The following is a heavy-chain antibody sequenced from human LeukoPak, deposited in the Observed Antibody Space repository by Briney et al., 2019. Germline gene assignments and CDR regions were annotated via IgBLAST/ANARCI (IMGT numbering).Heavy chain of an antibody. V-gene: IGHV1-18*01. D-gene: IGHD1-26*01. CDR1: GYTFTSYG. J-gene: IGHJ4*02. CDR3: ARVLPTRGGIVGARGRFDY. Sequence: ASVNVSCKASGYTFTSYGISWVRQAPAQGLEWMGWISAYNGNTNYAQKLQGRVTMTTDTSTSTAYMELRSLRSDDTAVYYCARVLPTRGGIVGARGRFDYWGQGTLVTVSS. CDR2: ISAYNGNT.